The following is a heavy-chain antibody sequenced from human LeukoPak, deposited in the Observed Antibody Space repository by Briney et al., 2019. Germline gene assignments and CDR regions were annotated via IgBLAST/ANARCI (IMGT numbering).Heavy chain of an antibody. V-gene: IGHV4-38-2*01. CDR1: GFKFSGHW. Sequence: GSLRLSCAASGFKFSGHWMHWIRQPPGKGLEWIGSIYYSGSTYYNPSLKSRVTISVDTSENQFSLKLSSVTAADTAVYYCARVGGITMIVVLIGDAFDIWGQGTMVTVSS. CDR2: IYYSGST. D-gene: IGHD3-22*01. J-gene: IGHJ3*02. CDR3: ARVGGITMIVVLIGDAFDI.